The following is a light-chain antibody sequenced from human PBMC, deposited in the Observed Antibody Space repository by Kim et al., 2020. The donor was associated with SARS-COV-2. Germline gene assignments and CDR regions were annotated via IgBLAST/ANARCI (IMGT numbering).Light chain of an antibody. CDR2: DAS. CDR1: RSVGTY. CDR3: QQRGN. J-gene: IGKJ5*01. Sequence: ATLSLAPGERATRPCRASRSVGTYLAWYLQKPGQAPRLLIYDASERATGIPARVRGSGSGTDFTLTIGTLEPEDSAVYYCQQRGNFGQGTRLEIK. V-gene: IGKV3-11*01.